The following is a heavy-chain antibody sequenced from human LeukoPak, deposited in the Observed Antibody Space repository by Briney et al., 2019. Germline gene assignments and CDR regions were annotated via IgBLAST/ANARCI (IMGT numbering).Heavy chain of an antibody. CDR3: ARLLCHTVGYCHWLDP. CDR1: GGTFSSYA. V-gene: IGHV1-69*13. D-gene: IGHD3-10*01. J-gene: IGHJ5*02. Sequence: ASVKVSCKASGGTFSSYAISWVRQAPGQGLEWMGGSIPIFGTANYAQKFQGRVTITADESTSTAYMELSRLRSEDTAVYYCARLLCHTVGYCHWLDPWGQGTLVTVSS. CDR2: SIPIFGTA.